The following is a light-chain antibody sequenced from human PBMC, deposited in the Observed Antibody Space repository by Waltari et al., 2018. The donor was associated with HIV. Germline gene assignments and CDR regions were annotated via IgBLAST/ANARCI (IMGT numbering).Light chain of an antibody. CDR1: VLTKKS. Sequence: SYELTQPSSVSVSPGQTARITCSGDVLTKKSARWFQQKPGQAPVLVIYRDSGRPSGIPERFSGSSSGTTVTLTISGAQVDDEADYYCYSAADNNVIFGGGTKLTVL. CDR3: YSAADNNVI. V-gene: IGLV3-27*01. J-gene: IGLJ2*01. CDR2: RDS.